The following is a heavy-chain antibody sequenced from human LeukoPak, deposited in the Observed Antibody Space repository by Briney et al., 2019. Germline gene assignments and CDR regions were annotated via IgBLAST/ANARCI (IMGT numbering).Heavy chain of an antibody. Sequence: GGSLRLSCAASGFTFSSYAMHWVRQAPGKGLEWVAVISYDGSNKYYADSVKGRFTISRDNYKNTLYLQMNSLRAEDTAVYFCARQNYGDYGWFDPWGQGTLVTVSS. V-gene: IGHV3-30*04. D-gene: IGHD4-17*01. J-gene: IGHJ5*02. CDR2: ISYDGSNK. CDR1: GFTFSSYA. CDR3: ARQNYGDYGWFDP.